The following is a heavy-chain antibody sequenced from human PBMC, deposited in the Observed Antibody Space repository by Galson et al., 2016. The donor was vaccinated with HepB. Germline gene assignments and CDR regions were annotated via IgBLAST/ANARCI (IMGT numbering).Heavy chain of an antibody. CDR2: ISNDGSTK. CDR1: GFTFSRYS. D-gene: IGHD2-8*01. Sequence: SLRLSCAASGFTFSRYSLHWVRQAPGKGLEWVAAISNDGSTKYYADSVKGRFAISRDNSKNTVYLQMNSLRPKDTAVYNCASRFCAHAVCYTLEDWGQGTLVTVSS. V-gene: IGHV3-30*09. J-gene: IGHJ4*02. CDR3: ASRFCAHAVCYTLED.